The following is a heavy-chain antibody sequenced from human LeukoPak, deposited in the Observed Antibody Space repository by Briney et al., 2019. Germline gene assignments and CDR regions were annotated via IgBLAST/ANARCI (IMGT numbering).Heavy chain of an antibody. CDR2: IYHSGST. CDR1: GYSISSGYY. V-gene: IGHV4-38-2*02. Sequence: SETLSLKCTVSGYSISSGYYWGWIRQPPGKGLEWIGSIYHSGSTYYNPSVKSRITISVDTSKNQLSLRLSSVNAADTAMYYCVKSGGYGLIDYWGQGTRVTVSS. J-gene: IGHJ4*02. CDR3: VKSGGYGLIDY. D-gene: IGHD1-26*01.